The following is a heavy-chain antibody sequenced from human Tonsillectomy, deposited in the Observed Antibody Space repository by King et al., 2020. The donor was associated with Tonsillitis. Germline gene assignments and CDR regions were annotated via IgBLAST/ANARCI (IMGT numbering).Heavy chain of an antibody. CDR3: ARGSYGGTPRAEYLQH. CDR1: AGSFSGYY. J-gene: IGHJ1*01. Sequence: VQLQQWGAGLLKPSETLSLTCGVYAGSFSGYYWSWIRQPPRKGREWIGEINHSGSTNYNSSLKSRVTISVDTSKNQFSLKVSSVTAADTAVYFCARGSYGGTPRAEYLQHWGQGTQVTVSS. D-gene: IGHD4-23*01. CDR2: INHSGST. V-gene: IGHV4-34*01.